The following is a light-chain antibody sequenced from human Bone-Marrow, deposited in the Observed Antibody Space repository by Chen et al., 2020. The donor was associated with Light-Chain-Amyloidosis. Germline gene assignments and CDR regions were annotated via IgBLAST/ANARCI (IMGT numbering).Light chain of an antibody. CDR1: QSVRFS. Sequence: EIVLTQSPATLSLSPGDRVTLSCRASQSVRFSLAWYQQKPGQAPRLLIYDASNRATGIPARFSDSGSMSDFTLTISGQEPEEFAVYCGQQRSNWPRTFGQGTKVNIK. CDR2: DAS. V-gene: IGKV3-11*01. CDR3: QQRSNWPRT. J-gene: IGKJ1*01.